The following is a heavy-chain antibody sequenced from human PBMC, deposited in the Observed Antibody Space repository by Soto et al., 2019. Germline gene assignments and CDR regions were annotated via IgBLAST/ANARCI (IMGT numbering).Heavy chain of an antibody. D-gene: IGHD3-22*01. V-gene: IGHV3-33*01. Sequence: GGSLRLSCAASGFTFSSYGMHWVRQAPGKGLEWVAVIWYDGSNKYYADSVKGRFTISRDNSKNTLYLQMNSLRAEDTAVYYCARDRNYYHSSGLDYWGQGTMVTVYS. CDR1: GFTFSSYG. J-gene: IGHJ4*02. CDR3: ARDRNYYHSSGLDY. CDR2: IWYDGSNK.